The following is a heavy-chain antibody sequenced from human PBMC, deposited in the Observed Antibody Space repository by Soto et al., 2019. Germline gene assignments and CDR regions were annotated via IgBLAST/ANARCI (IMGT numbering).Heavy chain of an antibody. CDR2: IYPGDSDT. CDR1: GYSLTSYW. J-gene: IGHJ6*02. V-gene: IGHV5-51*01. CDR3: ASPIRSYGSGRKYYYYGMDV. D-gene: IGHD3-10*01. Sequence: VESPETPRKGPGYSLTSYWIDWVRQMPGKGLEWMGLIYPGDSDTRYSPSFKGQVTISADKSNSAAYLQWSCLKASDTAMYYCASPIRSYGSGRKYYYYGMDVWGQGTTVTVSS.